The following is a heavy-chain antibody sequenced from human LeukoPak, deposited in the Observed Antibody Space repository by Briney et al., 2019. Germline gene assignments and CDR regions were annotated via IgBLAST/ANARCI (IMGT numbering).Heavy chain of an antibody. J-gene: IGHJ4*02. V-gene: IGHV3-11*01. CDR1: GFSFSDYD. CDR2: IRSDGSTI. CDR3: AREGRGYYGDFDF. Sequence: PGGSLRLSCSASGFSFSDYDMNWIRQAPGKGLEWVSYIRSDGSTIYDAASVRGRFSTSRNNAAQSLFLQMNSLRVGDTAVCYCAREGRGYYGDFDFWGQGTLVTVSS. D-gene: IGHD3-22*01.